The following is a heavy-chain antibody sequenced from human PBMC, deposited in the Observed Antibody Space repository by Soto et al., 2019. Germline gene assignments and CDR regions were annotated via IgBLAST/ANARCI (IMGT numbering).Heavy chain of an antibody. CDR1: GFPFSSYA. V-gene: IGHV3-23*01. CDR3: ARGLHSLFDY. J-gene: IGHJ4*02. CDR2: ISGSGGRT. D-gene: IGHD2-21*01. Sequence: EMQLLESGGGLVQPGGSLRLSCVASGFPFSSYAMSWVRQTPGKGLEWVSGISGSGGRTYYADSVKGRFTISRDNSNNTLSLQMHSLRVEDTAVYFCARGLHSLFDYWGQGTLVTVSS.